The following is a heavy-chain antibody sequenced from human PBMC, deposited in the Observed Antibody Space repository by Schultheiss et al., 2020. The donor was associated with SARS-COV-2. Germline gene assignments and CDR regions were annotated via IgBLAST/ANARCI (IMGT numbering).Heavy chain of an antibody. CDR2: ISSSGSTI. D-gene: IGHD2-2*02. J-gene: IGHJ4*02. Sequence: AGSLRLSCAASGFTFSDYYMSWIRQAPGKGLEWVSYISSSGSTIYYADSVKGRFTISRDNAKNSLYLQMNSLRAEDTAVYYCWVYCSSTSCYTRLFDYWGQGTLVTVSS. V-gene: IGHV3-11*01. CDR3: WVYCSSTSCYTRLFDY. CDR1: GFTFSDYY.